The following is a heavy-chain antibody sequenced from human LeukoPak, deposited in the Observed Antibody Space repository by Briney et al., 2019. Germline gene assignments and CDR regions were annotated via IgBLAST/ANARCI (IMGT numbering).Heavy chain of an antibody. D-gene: IGHD3-10*01. CDR2: ISGSGGST. CDR1: GFIFSTYN. CDR3: AKDGLLLWFGELFAPFDY. V-gene: IGHV3-23*01. J-gene: IGHJ4*02. Sequence: PGGSLRLSCAASGFIFSTYNMSWVRQAPGKGLEWVSAISGSGGSTYYADSVKGRFTISRDNSKNTLYLQMNSLRAEDTAVYYCAKDGLLLWFGELFAPFDYWGQGTLVTVSS.